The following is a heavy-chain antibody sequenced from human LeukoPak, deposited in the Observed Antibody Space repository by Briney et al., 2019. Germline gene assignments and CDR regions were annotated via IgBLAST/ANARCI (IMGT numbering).Heavy chain of an antibody. CDR1: GGSISSYY. CDR3: AGCNLFRPYWYFDL. D-gene: IGHD4-23*01. J-gene: IGHJ2*01. V-gene: IGHV4-59*01. CDR2: IHYSGSS. Sequence: SETLSLTCTVSGGSISSYYWSWIRQPPGKGLEWIGYIHYSGSSNYNPSLKSRVTISVDTSKNHFSLQLSSVTAADTAVYYCAGCNLFRPYWYFDLWGRGTLVTVSS.